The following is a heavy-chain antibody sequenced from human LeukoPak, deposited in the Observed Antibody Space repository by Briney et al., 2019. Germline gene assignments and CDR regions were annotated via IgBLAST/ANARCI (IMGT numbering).Heavy chain of an antibody. V-gene: IGHV3-9*01. CDR1: GFVFGDYA. CDR2: ISWNSVVK. CDR3: AKVSLNNYYDY. Sequence: GGSLRLSCAASGFVFGDYAMHWVRQAPGKGLEWVSGISWNSVVKGYADSVKSRFTISRDNAKNSLYLQMNSLRAEDTALYFCAKVSLNNYYDYWGQGILVTVSS. J-gene: IGHJ4*02. D-gene: IGHD5-24*01.